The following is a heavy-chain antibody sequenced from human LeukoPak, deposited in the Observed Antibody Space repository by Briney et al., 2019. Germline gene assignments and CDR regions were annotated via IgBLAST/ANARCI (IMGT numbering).Heavy chain of an antibody. J-gene: IGHJ4*02. D-gene: IGHD3-16*01. CDR1: GFTVSSNY. CDR2: IYSGGST. Sequence: GGSLRLSCAASGFTVSSNYMSWVRQAPGKGLEWDTVIYSGGSTYYADSVKGRFTISRDNAKNSLYLQRNSLRAEDTAVYYCARGGGDRKFDYWGQGTLVTVSS. CDR3: ARGGGDRKFDY. V-gene: IGHV3-66*02.